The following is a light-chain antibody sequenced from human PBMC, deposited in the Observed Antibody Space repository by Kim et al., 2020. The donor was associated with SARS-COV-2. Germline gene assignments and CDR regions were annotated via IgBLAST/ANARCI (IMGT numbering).Light chain of an antibody. CDR3: QQYYNWPPLT. J-gene: IGKJ4*01. CDR1: QSVRSN. CDR2: AAS. V-gene: IGKV3-15*01. Sequence: EIVMTQSPATLSVSPGERATLSCRASQSVRSNLAWYQHKPGQAPRLLISAASTRATGIPDRFSGSGSGTEFTLTISSLQSEDFAVYYCQQYYNWPPLTFGGGTKVDIK.